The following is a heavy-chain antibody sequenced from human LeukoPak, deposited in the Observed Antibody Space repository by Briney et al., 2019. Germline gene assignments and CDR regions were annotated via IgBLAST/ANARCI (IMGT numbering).Heavy chain of an antibody. Sequence: GESLRLSCGASEFAFSDFYMTWIRQAPGKGLEWVSYISSSSSHTNYADSVKGRFTISRDNAKNSLYLQMNSLRAEDTAVYYCARTNLGSGWRFDFWGQGTLVTVSS. D-gene: IGHD6-19*01. CDR1: EFAFSDFY. J-gene: IGHJ4*02. CDR3: ARTNLGSGWRFDF. CDR2: ISSSSSHT. V-gene: IGHV3-11*06.